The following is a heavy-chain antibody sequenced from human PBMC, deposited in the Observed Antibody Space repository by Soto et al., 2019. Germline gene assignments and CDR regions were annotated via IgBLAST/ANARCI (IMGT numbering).Heavy chain of an antibody. J-gene: IGHJ4*02. CDR1: GGTFTSFG. Sequence: QVQLVQSGAEVKRPGSSVKVSCKASGGTFTSFGISWVRQAPGQGLEWVGGVIPIFATANYAQKFLGRVAITADASTSTAYMDVSSLRSDDTAVFYCATYGRLMSGYDSPLDYWGQGTLVTVSS. CDR3: ATYGRLMSGYDSPLDY. V-gene: IGHV1-69*01. CDR2: VIPIFATA. D-gene: IGHD5-12*01.